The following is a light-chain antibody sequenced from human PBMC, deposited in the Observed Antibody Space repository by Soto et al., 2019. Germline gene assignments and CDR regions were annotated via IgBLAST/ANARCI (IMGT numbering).Light chain of an antibody. V-gene: IGLV2-23*02. CDR1: SSDVGSYNL. J-gene: IGLJ1*01. Sequence: QSALTQPASVSGSPGQSITISCTGTSSDVGSYNLVSWYQQHPGKAPKFMIYEVSKRPSGVSNRFSGSKSGNTASLTISGLQAEDEADYYCCSYAGSRTDVFGTGTKLTVL. CDR3: CSYAGSRTDV. CDR2: EVS.